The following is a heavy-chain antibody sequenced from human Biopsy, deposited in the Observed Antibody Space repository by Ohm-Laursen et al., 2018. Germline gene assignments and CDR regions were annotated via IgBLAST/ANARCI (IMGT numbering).Heavy chain of an antibody. V-gene: IGHV4-59*11. J-gene: IGHJ4*02. CDR3: ARGSNDFGGLYFPR. Sequence: TLSLTCTVSGGSFTGPYWSWIRQPPGQGLEWIGHIPYTGYTSYNPSLKSRVTILVDTSRNYFPLRLNSLTAADTAVYYCARGSNDFGGLYFPRWGQGTLLTVSS. CDR1: GGSFTGPY. D-gene: IGHD4-23*01. CDR2: IPYTGYT.